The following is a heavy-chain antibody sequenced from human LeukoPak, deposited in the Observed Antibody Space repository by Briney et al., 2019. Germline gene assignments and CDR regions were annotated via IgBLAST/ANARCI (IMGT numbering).Heavy chain of an antibody. CDR2: IYSGGSP. CDR1: GFTFSTNY. Sequence: GGSLRLSCAASGFTFSTNYMSWVRQAPGKGLEWVSVIYSGGSPYYADSVKGRFTISRDNSKNTLYLQMNSLRAEDTAVYYCARYCSSTSCPPYFQHWGQGTLVTVSS. V-gene: IGHV3-53*01. D-gene: IGHD2-2*01. CDR3: ARYCSSTSCPPYFQH. J-gene: IGHJ1*01.